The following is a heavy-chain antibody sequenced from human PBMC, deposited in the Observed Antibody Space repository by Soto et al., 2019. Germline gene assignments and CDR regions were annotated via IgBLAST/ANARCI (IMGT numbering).Heavy chain of an antibody. J-gene: IGHJ4*02. Sequence: QVQLVQSGAEVKKPGASVMVSCKASGYTFTSYGISWVRQAPGQGLEWMGWINAYNGKTNYAQKLQDKVTMTTDTSTGTAYLEQRSLRSDVTAVYYCARDAPPFGYWGQGTLVNVSS. V-gene: IGHV1-18*01. CDR3: ARDAPPFGY. D-gene: IGHD3-10*01. CDR1: GYTFTSYG. CDR2: INAYNGKT.